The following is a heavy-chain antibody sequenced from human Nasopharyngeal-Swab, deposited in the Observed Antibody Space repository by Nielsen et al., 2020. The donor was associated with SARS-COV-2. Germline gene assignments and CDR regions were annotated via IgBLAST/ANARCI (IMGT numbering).Heavy chain of an antibody. J-gene: IGHJ2*01. V-gene: IGHV3-53*04. CDR3: ARERLLRSFNVGYFDL. Sequence: GESPKISCAASGFTVSSDYMTWVRQAPGKGLEWVSSIYSGEYIYYADSVKGRFTLSRHNSKNTLFLEMNSLRTEDTAVYYCARERLLRSFNVGYFDLWGRGTLVTVSS. D-gene: IGHD4/OR15-4a*01. CDR2: IYSGEYI. CDR1: GFTVSSDY.